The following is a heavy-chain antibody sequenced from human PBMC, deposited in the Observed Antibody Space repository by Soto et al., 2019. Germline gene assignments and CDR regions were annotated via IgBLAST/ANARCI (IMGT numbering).Heavy chain of an antibody. D-gene: IGHD1-26*01. V-gene: IGHV3-23*01. CDR1: GFTFSSYA. CDR2: ISGSGGST. J-gene: IGHJ3*02. CDR3: AKDHAELDAFDI. Sequence: EVQLLESGGGLVQPGGSLRLSCAASGFTFSSYAMSWVHQAPGKGLEWVSAISGSGGSTYYADSVKGRFTISRDNSKNTLYLQMNSLRAEDTAVYYCAKDHAELDAFDIWGQGTMVTVSS.